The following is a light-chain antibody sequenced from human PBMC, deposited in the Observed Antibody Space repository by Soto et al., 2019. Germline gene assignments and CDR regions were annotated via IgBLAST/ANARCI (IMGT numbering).Light chain of an antibody. V-gene: IGKV1-5*03. CDR3: QKYNSAPL. CDR2: KAS. CDR1: QSIGSW. J-gene: IGKJ4*01. Sequence: DIRMTQSPSTLSASVGDRVTITCRASQSIGSWLAWYQQKPGKAPKLLIYKASTLESGVPSNFSGSGSGTEFTLTISSLQPEDVATYYCQKYNSAPLFGGGTKV.